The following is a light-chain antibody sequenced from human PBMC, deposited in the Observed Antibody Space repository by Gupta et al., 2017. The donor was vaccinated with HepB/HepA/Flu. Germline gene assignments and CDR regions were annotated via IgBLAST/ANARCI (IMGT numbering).Light chain of an antibody. V-gene: IGKV1-5*03. CDR3: QQYKSSPT. J-gene: IGKJ1*01. CDR2: QAS. Sequence: DIHMTQSPSTLSASVGDRVTITCRASQNVDNRLAWYQQRPGKALNLLIYQASNLESGVPSRFSGSGSGTDFALTISSLQPDDFAAYYCQQYKSSPTFGLGTKVEIK. CDR1: QNVDNR.